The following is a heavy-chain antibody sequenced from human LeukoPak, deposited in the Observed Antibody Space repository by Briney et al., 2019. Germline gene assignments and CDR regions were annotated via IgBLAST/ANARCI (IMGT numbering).Heavy chain of an antibody. V-gene: IGHV4-59*01. Sequence: PSETLSLTCTVSGVSISSYYWSWIRQPPGKGLEWIGYIYYSGSTNYNPSLKSRVTISVDTSKNQFSLKLSSVTAADTAVYYCARGSYRGVPVPRFYVMDVWGQGTTVTVSS. J-gene: IGHJ6*02. CDR2: IYYSGST. D-gene: IGHD2-2*01. CDR3: ARGSYRGVPVPRFYVMDV. CDR1: GVSISSYY.